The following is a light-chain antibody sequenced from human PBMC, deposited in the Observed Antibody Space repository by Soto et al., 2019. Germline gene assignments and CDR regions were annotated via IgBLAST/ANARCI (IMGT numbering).Light chain of an antibody. V-gene: IGKV3-11*01. J-gene: IGKJ3*01. CDR3: QQRSNWPRFT. Sequence: EIVLSQSPATLSLSPGERATLSCRASQSVSSYLAWYQQKPGQAPRLLIYDASNRATGIPARFSGSGSGTDFTLTISSLEPEDFAVYYCQQRSNWPRFTFGPGTKVDNK. CDR1: QSVSSY. CDR2: DAS.